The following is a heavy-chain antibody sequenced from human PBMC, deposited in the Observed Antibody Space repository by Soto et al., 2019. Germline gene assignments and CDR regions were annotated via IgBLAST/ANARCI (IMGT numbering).Heavy chain of an antibody. J-gene: IGHJ4*02. D-gene: IGHD3-10*01. CDR2: IIPIFGTA. CDR3: TTALTLVRGLMKHDY. V-gene: IGHV1-69*13. Sequence: EASVKVSCKASGGTFSSYAISWVRQAPGQGLEWMGGIIPIFGTANYAQKFQGRVTITADESTSTAYMELSSLRSEDTAVYYCTTALTLVRGLMKHDYWGQGTLVTVSS. CDR1: GGTFSSYA.